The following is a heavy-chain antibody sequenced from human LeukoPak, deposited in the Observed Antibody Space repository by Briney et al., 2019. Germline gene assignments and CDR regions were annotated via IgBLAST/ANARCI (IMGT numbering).Heavy chain of an antibody. V-gene: IGHV4-4*07. J-gene: IGHJ4*02. CDR2: IYTSGIT. D-gene: IGHD4-17*01. CDR3: ATIRVPNDYGGNYFDY. Sequence: PSETLSLTCTVSGGSISSYYWSWVRQPAGKGLEWIGRIYTSGITNYNPSLKSRVTMSVDTSKNQFSLKLSSVTAADTAVYYCATIRVPNDYGGNYFDYWGQGTLVTVSS. CDR1: GGSISSYY.